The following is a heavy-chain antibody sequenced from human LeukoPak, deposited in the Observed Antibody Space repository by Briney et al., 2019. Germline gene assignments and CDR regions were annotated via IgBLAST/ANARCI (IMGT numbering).Heavy chain of an antibody. CDR3: ARDPRPYATPGGVLYFDY. V-gene: IGHV1-69*13. CDR2: IIPIFGTA. Sequence: SVTVSCTASGGTFSSYAISWVRQAPGQGLEWMGGIIPIFGTANYAQKFQGRVTITADESTSTAYMELSSLRSEDTAVYYCARDPRPYATPGGVLYFDYWGQGTLVTVSS. CDR1: GGTFSSYA. D-gene: IGHD2-8*01. J-gene: IGHJ4*02.